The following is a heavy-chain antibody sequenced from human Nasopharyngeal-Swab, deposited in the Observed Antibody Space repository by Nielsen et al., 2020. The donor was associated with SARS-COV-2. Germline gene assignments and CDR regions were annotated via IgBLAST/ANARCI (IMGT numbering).Heavy chain of an antibody. J-gene: IGHJ4*02. CDR3: ARDGLWTTTGFHY. Sequence: SVKVSCKVSGGSFSSPSFYWVRQAHGQGLVWMGGILPMHGAPKYAEKFQGRVTITADESTSTVNMELTNLTFEDMAVYYCARDGLWTTTGFHYWGQGTLVTVSP. CDR1: GGSFSSPS. V-gene: IGHV1-69*13. CDR2: ILPMHGAP. D-gene: IGHD1-1*01.